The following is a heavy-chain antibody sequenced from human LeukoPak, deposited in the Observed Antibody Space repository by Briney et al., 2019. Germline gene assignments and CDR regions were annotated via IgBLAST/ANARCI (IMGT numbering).Heavy chain of an antibody. D-gene: IGHD3-16*02. CDR3: SRDRPVYEYLWGSYRFRGSDCFDP. Sequence: GGSLRLSCAAPGFTFSSYAMSWVRQAPGKGLEWVSSISSGATYIYYADSVRGRFTISRDNAGNSLYLQMNFLRAEDTAVYYCSRDRPVYEYLWGSYRFRGSDCFDPWGQGTLVTVSS. V-gene: IGHV3-21*01. CDR1: GFTFSSYA. CDR2: ISSGATYI. J-gene: IGHJ5*01.